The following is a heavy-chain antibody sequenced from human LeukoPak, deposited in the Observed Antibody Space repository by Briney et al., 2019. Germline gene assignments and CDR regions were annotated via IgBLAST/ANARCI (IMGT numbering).Heavy chain of an antibody. J-gene: IGHJ3*02. V-gene: IGHV4-59*01. Sequence: TSSATLFLTCTAAVGSISNYYWSWLQQPPGKGVEWIGYFSYSRSTSYTASLKSRVTISVATSKNPFSLKLSSGTAEDTAVYYCAKGGSRSGAFDNWGQGTRVTVSS. CDR3: AKGGSRSGAFDN. CDR2: FSYSRST. D-gene: IGHD1-26*01. CDR1: VGSISNYY.